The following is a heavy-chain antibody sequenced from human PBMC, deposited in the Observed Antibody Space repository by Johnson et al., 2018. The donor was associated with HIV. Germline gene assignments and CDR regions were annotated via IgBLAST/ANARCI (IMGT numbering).Heavy chain of an antibody. J-gene: IGHJ3*02. CDR3: ARGPGGGEDALDI. Sequence: MMLVESGGDVVRPGGSLRISCVASGFKLYEYDVSWVRQVPGKGLEWVSGITWRGGGTTYADSVKGRFTVSSDNAKNTLYLQMNNLRVEDTAVYYCARGPGGGEDALDIWGQGTMVTVSS. CDR1: GFKLYEYD. V-gene: IGHV3-20*04. D-gene: IGHD3-16*01. CDR2: ITWRGGGT.